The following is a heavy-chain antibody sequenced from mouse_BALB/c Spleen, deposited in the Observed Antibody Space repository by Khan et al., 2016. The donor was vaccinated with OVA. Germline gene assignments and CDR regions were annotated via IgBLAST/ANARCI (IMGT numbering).Heavy chain of an antibody. D-gene: IGHD2-10*01. CDR2: INPGSGGT. V-gene: IGHV1-54*01. CDR1: GYAFTNYL. Sequence: QVQLQESGAELVRPGTSVKVSCKASGYAFTNYLIEWIKQRPGQGLEWIGVINPGSGGTNYNEKFKGKATLTADKSSSTAYMQLSSLTSDDSAVYFCARKNKTSYGNYYTMDYWGQGTSVTGSS. J-gene: IGHJ4*01. CDR3: ARKNKTSYGNYYTMDY.